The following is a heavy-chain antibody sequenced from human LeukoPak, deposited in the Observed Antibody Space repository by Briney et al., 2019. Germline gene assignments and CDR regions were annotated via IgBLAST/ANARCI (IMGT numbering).Heavy chain of an antibody. Sequence: GGSLRLSCAASGFTFSSYGMHWVRQAPGKGLEWVAVISYDGSNKYYADSVKGRFTISRDNSKNTLYLQMNSLRAEDTAVYYRARDQSTKGAYYYYMDVWGRGTTVTVSS. J-gene: IGHJ6*03. D-gene: IGHD1-1*01. CDR1: GFTFSSYG. CDR2: ISYDGSNK. V-gene: IGHV3-30*03. CDR3: ARDQSTKGAYYYYMDV.